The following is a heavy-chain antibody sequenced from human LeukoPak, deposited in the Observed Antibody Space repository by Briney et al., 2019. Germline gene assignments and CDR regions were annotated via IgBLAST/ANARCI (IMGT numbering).Heavy chain of an antibody. CDR2: INWNGGST. J-gene: IGHJ5*02. Sequence: GGSLRLSCAASGFTFDDYGMSWVRQAPGKGLEWVSGINWNGGSTGYADSVKGRFTISRDNAKNSLYLQMNSLRAEDTALYYCARAVIYCSGGRCYSWFDPWGQGTLVTVSS. V-gene: IGHV3-20*04. CDR3: ARAVIYCSGGRCYSWFDP. D-gene: IGHD2-15*01. CDR1: GFTFDDYG.